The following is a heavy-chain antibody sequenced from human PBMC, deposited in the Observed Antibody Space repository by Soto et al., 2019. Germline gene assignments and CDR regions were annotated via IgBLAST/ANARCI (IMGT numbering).Heavy chain of an antibody. CDR1: GYPFTTYG. Sequence: QVQLAQSGAEVKKPGASVKVSCKASGYPFTTYGISWVRQAPGQGLEWMGWISTYNGDKEYPQSLQGRVTMTRDTSTATAYMELRSLRSDDTAVYYCARVMTTFGVISKGPDHWGQGTLVTVSS. CDR2: ISTYNGDK. CDR3: ARVMTTFGVISKGPDH. V-gene: IGHV1-18*04. D-gene: IGHD3-3*01. J-gene: IGHJ4*02.